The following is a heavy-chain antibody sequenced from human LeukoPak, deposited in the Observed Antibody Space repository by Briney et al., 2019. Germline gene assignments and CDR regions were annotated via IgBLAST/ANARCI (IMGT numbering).Heavy chain of an antibody. J-gene: IGHJ6*04. CDR3: ARVVVPAANHFYYYGMDV. D-gene: IGHD2-2*01. CDR2: IIPIFGTA. Sequence: SVKVSCKASGGTFSSYAISWVRQAPGQGREWMGGIIPIFGTANYAQKFQGRVTITADKSTSTAYMELSSLRSEDTAVYYCARVVVPAANHFYYYGMDVWGKGTTVTVSS. V-gene: IGHV1-69*06. CDR1: GGTFSSYA.